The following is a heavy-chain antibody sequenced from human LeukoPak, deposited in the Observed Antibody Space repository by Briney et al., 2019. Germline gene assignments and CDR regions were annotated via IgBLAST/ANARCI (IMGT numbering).Heavy chain of an antibody. CDR2: IYYSGST. CDR1: GGSISTYY. J-gene: IGHJ6*03. Sequence: SETLSLTCTVSGGSISTYYWIWIRQPPGKGLEWIGYIYYSGSTNYNPSLKSRVTISIDTSKNQVSLKLNSVTAADTAVYYCAKGRYYYYMDVWGKGTTVTVS. V-gene: IGHV4-59*01. CDR3: AKGRYYYYMDV.